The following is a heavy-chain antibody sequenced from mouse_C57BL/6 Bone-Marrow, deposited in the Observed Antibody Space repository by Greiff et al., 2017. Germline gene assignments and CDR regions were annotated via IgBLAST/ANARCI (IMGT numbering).Heavy chain of an antibody. CDR1: GYTFTSYW. V-gene: IGHV1-64*01. D-gene: IGHD2-1*01. J-gene: IGHJ3*01. Sequence: QVQLQQPGAELVKPGASVKLSCKASGYTFTSYWMHWVKQRPGQGLEWIGMIHPNSGSTNYNEKFKSKATLTVDKSSSTAYMQLSSLTSEDSAVYYCARRDYGNYAWLAYWGQGTLVTVSA. CDR2: IHPNSGST. CDR3: ARRDYGNYAWLAY.